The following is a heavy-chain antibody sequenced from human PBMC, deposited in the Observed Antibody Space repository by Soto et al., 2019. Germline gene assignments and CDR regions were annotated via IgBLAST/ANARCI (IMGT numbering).Heavy chain of an antibody. V-gene: IGHV3-23*01. Sequence: EVQLLESGGGLVQPGGSLRLSCTASGFAFGNYAMTWVRQAPGKGLEWVSTITGRGTFYADSVKGRFTISRDDSKNTLYLRMNSLRAEDTAVYFCAQGTEYTGNYYHFDYWGPGTLVTVSS. CDR1: GFAFGNYA. D-gene: IGHD1-26*01. J-gene: IGHJ4*02. CDR2: ITGRGT. CDR3: AQGTEYTGNYYHFDY.